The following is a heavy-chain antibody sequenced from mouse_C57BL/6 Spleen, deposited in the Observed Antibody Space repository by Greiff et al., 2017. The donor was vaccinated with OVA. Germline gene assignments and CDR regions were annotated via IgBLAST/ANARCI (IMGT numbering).Heavy chain of an antibody. CDR1: GYTFTSYG. CDR3: ARWGDAEDFDV. V-gene: IGHV1-81*01. CDR2: IYTRSGNT. Sequence: VQLVESGAELARPGASVKLSCKASGYTFTSYGISWVKQRTGQGLEWIGEIYTRSGNTYYNETFKGKATLTADKSSSTAYMELRSLTSEDSAVYVCARWGDAEDFDVWGTGTTVTVSS. J-gene: IGHJ1*03. D-gene: IGHD6-5*01.